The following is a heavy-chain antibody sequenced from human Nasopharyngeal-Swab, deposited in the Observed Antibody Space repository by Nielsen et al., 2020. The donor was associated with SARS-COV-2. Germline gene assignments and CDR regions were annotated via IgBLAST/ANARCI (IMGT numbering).Heavy chain of an antibody. CDR3: PSTSVTLTDPFDI. CDR2: IDGGNGNT. V-gene: IGHV1-3*01. Sequence: SVKVSCKVYGYSILSYAIHWVRQAPGQGPEWMGWIDGGNGNTKYSQKFQGRLTITRDRSASTDYMDLSSLTSEDTAFYFCPSTSVTLTDPFDIWGQGTVVTVSS. CDR1: GYSILSYA. J-gene: IGHJ3*02. D-gene: IGHD4-23*01.